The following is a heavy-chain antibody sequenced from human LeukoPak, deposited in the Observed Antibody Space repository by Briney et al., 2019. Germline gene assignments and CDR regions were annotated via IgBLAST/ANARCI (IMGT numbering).Heavy chain of an antibody. Sequence: GGSLRLSCVASGFTFTSYSMHWVRQAPGKGLEWVAVISSDGSDKYYADFVKGRFTISRDNSKNTLYVQMNSLRAEDTAVYYCARDGCNADCSTYYGMDVWGQGTTVTVSS. J-gene: IGHJ6*02. V-gene: IGHV3-30*04. CDR3: ARDGCNADCSTYYGMDV. CDR1: GFTFTSYS. CDR2: ISSDGSDK. D-gene: IGHD2-2*01.